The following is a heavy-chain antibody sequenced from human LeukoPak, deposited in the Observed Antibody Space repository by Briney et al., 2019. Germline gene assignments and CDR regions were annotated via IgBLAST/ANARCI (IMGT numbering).Heavy chain of an antibody. CDR2: ISGSGGTT. J-gene: IGHJ4*01. CDR3: ATNAGQWLVPFDY. V-gene: IGHV3-23*01. CDR1: GFTVSRQA. D-gene: IGHD6-19*01. Sequence: GGSLRLSCAASGFTVSRQAMTWVRQTPGEGLEWVSAISGSGGTTYYADSVTGRLTTSRDKSKNPLDLQTNSQRAEDTGVYFCATNAGQWLVPFDYWGRGTLVTVSS.